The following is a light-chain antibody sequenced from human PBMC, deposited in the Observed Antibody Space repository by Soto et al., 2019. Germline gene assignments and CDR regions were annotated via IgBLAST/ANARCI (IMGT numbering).Light chain of an antibody. J-gene: IGKJ1*01. CDR1: QTFRSW. V-gene: IGKV1-5*03. CDR2: KAS. Sequence: DIQMTQSPSTLSGSVGDRVTITCRASQTFRSWLAWSQQKPGKAPKLLIYKASSLISGVPSRFSGSRSGTEFTLTISSLQPDDFATYYCQHYNSYSEAFGQGTKVELK. CDR3: QHYNSYSEA.